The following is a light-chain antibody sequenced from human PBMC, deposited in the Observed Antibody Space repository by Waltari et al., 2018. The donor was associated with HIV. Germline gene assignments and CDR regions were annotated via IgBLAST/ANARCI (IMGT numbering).Light chain of an antibody. CDR1: SSDVGGYNY. J-gene: IGLJ2*01. Sequence: QSALTQPASVSGSPGQSITISCTGTSSDVGGYNYVSWYQQHPGKAPKLMIYEVSNRPSGVSNRFSGSKSGNTASLTISGLQAEDEGYYYCCSYAGRITSVVFGGGTKLTVL. V-gene: IGLV2-14*01. CDR2: EVS. CDR3: CSYAGRITSVV.